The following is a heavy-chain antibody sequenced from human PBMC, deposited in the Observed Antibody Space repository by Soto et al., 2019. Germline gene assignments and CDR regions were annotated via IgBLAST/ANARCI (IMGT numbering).Heavy chain of an antibody. CDR1: GFTFSSYA. CDR3: ARDKGRLRFLEWLTNYYYYGMDV. CDR2: ISYDGSNK. V-gene: IGHV3-30-3*01. Sequence: GGSVRLSFXPPGFTFSSYAMHWVRQAPGKGLEWVAVISYDGSNKYYADSVKGRFTISRDNSKNTLYLQMNSLRAEDTAVYYCARDKGRLRFLEWLTNYYYYGMDVWGQGTTVTVSS. J-gene: IGHJ6*02. D-gene: IGHD3-3*01.